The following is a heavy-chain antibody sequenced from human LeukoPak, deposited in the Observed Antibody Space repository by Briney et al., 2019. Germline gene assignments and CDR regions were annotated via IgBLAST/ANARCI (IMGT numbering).Heavy chain of an antibody. CDR1: GASISSNSYY. CDR3: ARHQIPEKILCGFDY. J-gene: IGHJ4*02. Sequence: SETLSLTCTVSGASISSNSYYWGWIRQPPGKGLEWIGSIYYSGSTYYNPSLKSRVTISVDTSKNQFSLKLSSVTAADTAVYYCARHQIPEKILCGFDYWGQGTLVTVSS. V-gene: IGHV4-39*01. D-gene: IGHD2-21*01. CDR2: IYYSGST.